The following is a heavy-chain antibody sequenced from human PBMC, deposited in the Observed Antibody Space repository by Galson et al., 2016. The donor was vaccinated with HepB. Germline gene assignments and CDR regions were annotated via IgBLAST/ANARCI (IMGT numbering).Heavy chain of an antibody. J-gene: IGHJ5*02. CDR1: GASIXXXSDX. CDR2: XXXSGXX. D-gene: IGHD2-2*01. V-gene: IGHV4-30-2*01. Sequence: TLSLTCAVSGASIXXXSDXXXWXXXPPXXXLEXXXHXXXSGXXXYNXXLKRRVSRSVDTSLNQISXXLTSVTAADSAVNYCARQVPAARGDWFDPWGQRXLXTV. CDR3: ARQVPAARGDWFDP.